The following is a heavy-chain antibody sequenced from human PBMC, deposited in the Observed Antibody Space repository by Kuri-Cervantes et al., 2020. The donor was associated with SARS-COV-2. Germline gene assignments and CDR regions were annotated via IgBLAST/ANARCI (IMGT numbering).Heavy chain of an antibody. J-gene: IGHJ4*02. CDR3: ARDLRLGKSLDY. CDR1: GFTFSSYS. CDR2: ISSSSSYI. Sequence: GGSLSLSCAASGFTFSSYSMNWVRQAPGKGLEWVSSISSSSSYIYYADSVKGRFTISRDNAKNSLYLQMSSLRAEDTAVYYCARDLRLGKSLDYWGQGTLVTVSS. D-gene: IGHD7-27*01. V-gene: IGHV3-21*01.